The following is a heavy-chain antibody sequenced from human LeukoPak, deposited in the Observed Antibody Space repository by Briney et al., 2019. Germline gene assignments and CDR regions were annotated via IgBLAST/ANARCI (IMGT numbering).Heavy chain of an antibody. J-gene: IGHJ4*02. D-gene: IGHD6-13*01. CDR1: GYTFTNYG. V-gene: IGHV1-18*01. CDR3: ARDPGSSWYPFDY. Sequence: ASVKVSCKASGYTFTNYGISWVRQAPGQGLEWVGWISAYNGNTNYGQKFQGRVTVTTDTSTSTAYMELRSLRSEDTALYYCARDPGSSWYPFDYWGQGTLVTVSS. CDR2: ISAYNGNT.